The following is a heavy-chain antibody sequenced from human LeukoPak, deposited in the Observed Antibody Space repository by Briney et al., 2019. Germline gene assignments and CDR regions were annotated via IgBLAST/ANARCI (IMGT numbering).Heavy chain of an antibody. V-gene: IGHV3-23*01. D-gene: IGHD6-19*01. CDR2: ISGSGGST. J-gene: IGHJ4*02. Sequence: GGSLRLSCAASGLTFSSYAMSWVRQAPGKGLEWVSAISGSGGSTYYADSVKGRFTISRDNSKNTLYLQMNSLGAEDTAVYYCARVSSGFDYWGQGTLVTVSS. CDR1: GLTFSSYA. CDR3: ARVSSGFDY.